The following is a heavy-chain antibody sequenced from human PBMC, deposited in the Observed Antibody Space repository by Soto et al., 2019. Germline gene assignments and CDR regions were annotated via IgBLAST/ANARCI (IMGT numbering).Heavy chain of an antibody. CDR2: INHSGST. V-gene: IGHV4-34*01. D-gene: IGHD4-17*01. CDR3: ARGRTTVTTDFDY. J-gene: IGHJ4*02. Sequence: TSETLSLTCAVYGGSFSGYYWSWIRQPPGKGLEWIVEINHSGSTNYNPSLKSRVTISVDTSKNQFSLKLSSVTAADTAVYYCARGRTTVTTDFDYWGQGTLVTVSS. CDR1: GGSFSGYY.